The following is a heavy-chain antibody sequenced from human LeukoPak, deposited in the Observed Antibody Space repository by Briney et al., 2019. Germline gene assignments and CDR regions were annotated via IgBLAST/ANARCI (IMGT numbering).Heavy chain of an antibody. D-gene: IGHD3-3*01. V-gene: IGHV4-34*01. CDR2: INHSGST. CDR1: DGSFSGYY. CDR3: ARGDWAKYYDFWSGYYGSWFDP. J-gene: IGHJ5*02. Sequence: PSETLSLTCAVYDGSFSGYYWSWIRQPPGKGLEWIGEINHSGSTNYNPSLKSRVTISVDTSKNQFSLKLSSVTAADTAVYYCARGDWAKYYDFWSGYYGSWFDPWGQGTLVTVSS.